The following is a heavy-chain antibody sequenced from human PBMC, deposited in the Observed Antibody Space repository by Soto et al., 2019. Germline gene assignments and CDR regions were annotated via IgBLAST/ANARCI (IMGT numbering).Heavy chain of an antibody. CDR1: GGTFSSYT. V-gene: IGHV1-69*02. CDR2: IIPILGIA. D-gene: IGHD2-2*01. Sequence: GASVKVSCKASGGTFSSYTISWVRQAPGQGLEWMGRIIPILGIANYAQKFQGRVTITADKSTSTAYMELSSLRSEDTAVYYCASLVVPAAPDDAFDIWGQGTMVTVS. J-gene: IGHJ3*02. CDR3: ASLVVPAAPDDAFDI.